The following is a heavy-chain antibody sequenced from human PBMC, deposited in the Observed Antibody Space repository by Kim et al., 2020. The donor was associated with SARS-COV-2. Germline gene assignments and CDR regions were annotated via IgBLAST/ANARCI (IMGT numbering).Heavy chain of an antibody. D-gene: IGHD5-18*01. CDR2: INSDGSST. V-gene: IGHV3-74*01. J-gene: IGHJ6*02. CDR3: ARDRTYSYGYMGYYYYGMDV. Sequence: GGSLRLSCAASGFTFSSYWMHWVRQAPGKGLVWVSRINSDGSSTSYADSVKGRFTISRDNAKNTLYLQMNSLRAEDTAVYYCARDRTYSYGYMGYYYYGMDVWGQGTTVTVSS. CDR1: GFTFSSYW.